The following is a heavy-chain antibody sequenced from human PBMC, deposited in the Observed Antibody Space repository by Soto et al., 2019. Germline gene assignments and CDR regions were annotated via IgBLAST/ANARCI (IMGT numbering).Heavy chain of an antibody. CDR3: ARDRASSWYSELLSATKNYYGMGV. V-gene: IGHV4-59*01. J-gene: IGHJ6*02. D-gene: IGHD6-13*01. CDR1: GGSISSYY. CDR2: IYYSGST. Sequence: SETLSLTCTVSGGSISSYYWSWIRQPPGKGLEWIGYIYYSGSTYYNPSLQSRITNMVDTSKTEFSLKLSNVTAADTAVYYCARDRASSWYSELLSATKNYYGMGVWGQGTTVTVSS.